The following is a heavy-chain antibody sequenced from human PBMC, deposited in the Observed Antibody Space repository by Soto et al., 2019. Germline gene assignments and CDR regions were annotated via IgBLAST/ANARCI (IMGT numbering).Heavy chain of an antibody. CDR1: GYSFTSYW. D-gene: IGHD1-26*01. J-gene: IGHJ6*02. Sequence: GESLKISCKGSGYSFTSYWINWVRQMPGKGLEWMGVIYPGDSDTRYSPSFQGQVTISADKSINTAYLQWRSLKASDTAVYYCARHSGSTGSYFGMDVWGQGNKVTVSS. CDR2: IYPGDSDT. CDR3: ARHSGSTGSYFGMDV. V-gene: IGHV5-51*01.